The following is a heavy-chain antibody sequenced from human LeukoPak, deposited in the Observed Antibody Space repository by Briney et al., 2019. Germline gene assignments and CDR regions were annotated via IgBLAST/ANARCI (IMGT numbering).Heavy chain of an antibody. J-gene: IGHJ4*02. CDR3: TRDTPSPTYYDFWSGSNPAFDY. V-gene: IGHV3-49*04. CDR2: IRSKAYGGTT. Sequence: PGGSLRLSCTASGFTFGDCAMSWVRQAPGKGLEWVGFIRSKAYGGTTEYAASVKGRFTISRDDSKSIAYLQMNSLKTEDTAVYYCTRDTPSPTYYDFWSGSNPAFDYWGQGTLVTVSS. D-gene: IGHD3-3*01. CDR1: GFTFGDCA.